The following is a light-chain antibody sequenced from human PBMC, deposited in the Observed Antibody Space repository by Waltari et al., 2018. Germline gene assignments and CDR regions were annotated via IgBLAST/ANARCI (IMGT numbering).Light chain of an antibody. CDR3: QAYDKSLSSVV. V-gene: IGLV1-40*01. J-gene: IGLJ2*01. Sequence: QSVLTQPPSVSGAPGQRVTLSCTGTDSNFGTGYDVHWYQQFPGTAPKLLIYSNSNRPPGGPNRFSGSRSGTSASLTITGLQAEDEADYYCQAYDKSLSSVVFGGGTKVTVL. CDR2: SNS. CDR1: DSNFGTGYD.